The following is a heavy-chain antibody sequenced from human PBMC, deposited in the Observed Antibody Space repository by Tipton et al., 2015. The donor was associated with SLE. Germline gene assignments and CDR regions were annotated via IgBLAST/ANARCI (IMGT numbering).Heavy chain of an antibody. D-gene: IGHD2-2*01. J-gene: IGHJ5*02. CDR3: ASAYCSSTGGQTLGPDWFDP. CDR1: GGSISNYY. Sequence: TLSLTCTVSGGSISNYYWSWIRQPPGKGLEWIGYIYYSGSTNYNPSLRSRVTISVDTSKNQFSLKLSSVTAADTAVYYCASAYCSSTGGQTLGPDWFDPWGQGTLVTVSS. CDR2: IYYSGST. V-gene: IGHV4-59*01.